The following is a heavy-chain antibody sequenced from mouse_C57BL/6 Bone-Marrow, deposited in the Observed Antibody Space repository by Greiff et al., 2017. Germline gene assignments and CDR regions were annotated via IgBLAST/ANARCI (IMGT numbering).Heavy chain of an antibody. CDR1: GYAFSSSW. J-gene: IGHJ1*03. D-gene: IGHD1-1*01. CDR3: AIVYGRSRYWYFDV. Sequence: QVQLQQSGPELVKPGASVKISCKASGYAFSSSWMNWVKQRPGKGLEWIGRIYPGDGDTNYNGKFKGKATLTADKSSSTAYMQLSSLTSEDSAVYFCAIVYGRSRYWYFDVWGTGTTVTVSS. V-gene: IGHV1-82*01. CDR2: IYPGDGDT.